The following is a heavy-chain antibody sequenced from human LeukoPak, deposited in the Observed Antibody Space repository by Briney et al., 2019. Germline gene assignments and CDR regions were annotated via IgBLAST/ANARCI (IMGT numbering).Heavy chain of an antibody. Sequence: SETLSLTCTVSGGSISSHYWGWIRQPPGKGLEWIGYIYYSGSTNYNPPLKSRVTISVDTSKNQFSLKLSSVTAADTAVYYCARGGGGSYDYYYYMDVWGKGTTVTVSS. CDR3: ARGGGGSYDYYYYMDV. D-gene: IGHD1-26*01. CDR1: GGSISSHY. CDR2: IYYSGST. J-gene: IGHJ6*03. V-gene: IGHV4-59*11.